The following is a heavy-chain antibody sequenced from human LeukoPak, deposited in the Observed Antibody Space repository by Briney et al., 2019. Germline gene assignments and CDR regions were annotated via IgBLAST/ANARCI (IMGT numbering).Heavy chain of an antibody. CDR3: ARHFHYGWGSSDY. D-gene: IGHD3-10*01. V-gene: IGHV4-39*01. CDR1: GGSISSSTYY. Sequence: PSETLSLTCTVFGGSISSSTYYWGWIRQPPGKVLEWIGSIYYSGSTYNNPSLKSRVTISVDTSKNQYSPKLSSVTAADTARVFCARHFHYGWGSSDYWGKGTLVTVSS. CDR2: IYYSGST. J-gene: IGHJ4*02.